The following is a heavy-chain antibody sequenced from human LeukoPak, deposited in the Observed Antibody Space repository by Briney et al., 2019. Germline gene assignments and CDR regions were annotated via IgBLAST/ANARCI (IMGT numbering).Heavy chain of an antibody. J-gene: IGHJ5*02. Sequence: GGSLRLSCAASGFTFSSYAMSWVRQAPGIGLEWVSAIGSDGTRIYYTDSVKGRFTISRDNSNNMLYLQMNSLRAEDTALYYCARPGLTVAGTRWFDHWGQGTLVTVSS. CDR2: IGSDGTRI. CDR3: ARPGLTVAGTRWFDH. D-gene: IGHD6-19*01. V-gene: IGHV3-23*01. CDR1: GFTFSSYA.